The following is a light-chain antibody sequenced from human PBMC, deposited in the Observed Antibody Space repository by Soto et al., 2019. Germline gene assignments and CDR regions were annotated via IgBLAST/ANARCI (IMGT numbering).Light chain of an antibody. V-gene: IGKV3-11*01. Sequence: EIALTQSPGTLSLSPGERATLSCRASPSVTNYLAWYQQKPGQPPRLLIYGAFNRAAGIPARFSGSGSGTDFTLTISSLEPEDSAVYYCQQRNIWPPVTFGQGTRLEI. J-gene: IGKJ5*01. CDR2: GAF. CDR3: QQRNIWPPVT. CDR1: PSVTNY.